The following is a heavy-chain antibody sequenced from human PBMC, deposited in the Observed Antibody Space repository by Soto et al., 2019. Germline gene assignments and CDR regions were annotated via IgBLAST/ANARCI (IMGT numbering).Heavy chain of an antibody. CDR3: AKDKNYIDAFDI. CDR1: GFTFDDYA. D-gene: IGHD1-7*01. V-gene: IGHV3-9*01. CDR2: ISWNSGSI. Sequence: PGGSLRLSCAASGFTFDDYAMHCVRQAPGKGLEWVSGISWNSGSIGYADSVKGRFTISRDNAKNSLYLQMNSLRAEDTALYYCAKDKNYIDAFDIWGQGTMVTGSS. J-gene: IGHJ3*02.